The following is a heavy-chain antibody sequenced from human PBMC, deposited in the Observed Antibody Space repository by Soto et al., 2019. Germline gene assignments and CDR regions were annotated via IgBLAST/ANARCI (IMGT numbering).Heavy chain of an antibody. CDR3: ARHGYNYGGGYLDY. V-gene: IGHV3-66*04. CDR2: IYSGGST. Sequence: EVQLVESGGGLVQPGGSLRLSCAASGVTVSSNYMSWVRQAPGKGLEWVSVIYSGGSTYYADSVKGRFTISRDNSKNTLYLQMNRLRAEDTAVYYCARHGYNYGGGYLDYWGQGTLVTVSS. D-gene: IGHD5-18*01. J-gene: IGHJ4*02. CDR1: GVTVSSNY.